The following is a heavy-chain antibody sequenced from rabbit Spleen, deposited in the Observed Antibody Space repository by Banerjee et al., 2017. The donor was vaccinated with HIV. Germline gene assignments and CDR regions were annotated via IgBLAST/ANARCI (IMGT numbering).Heavy chain of an antibody. D-gene: IGHD1-1*01. CDR1: GFSLSRDYW. CDR2: IDVAKYGTT. V-gene: IGHV1S45*01. Sequence: QEQLEESGGDLVKPEGSLTLTCTASGFSLSRDYWICWVRQAPGKGLEWIACIDVAKYGTTYYASWAKGRFTISKTSSTTVTLQMTSLTAADTATYFCARDFPYRNNDPNNDLWGQGTLVTVS. J-gene: IGHJ4*01. CDR3: ARDFPYRNNDPNNDL.